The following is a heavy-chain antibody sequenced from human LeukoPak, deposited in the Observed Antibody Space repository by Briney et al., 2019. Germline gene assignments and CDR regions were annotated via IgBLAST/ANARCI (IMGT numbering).Heavy chain of an antibody. D-gene: IGHD4-17*01. V-gene: IGHV3-64*01. Sequence: GRSLRLSCAASGFTFSSYAMHWVRQAPGKGLEYVSALSSNGGSTYYANSVKGRFTISRDNSKNTLYLQMGSLRAEDMAVYYCARDRGVSDDYGDYVLSYGLGYWGQGTLVTVSS. J-gene: IGHJ4*02. CDR2: LSSNGGST. CDR3: ARDRGVSDDYGDYVLSYGLGY. CDR1: GFTFSSYA.